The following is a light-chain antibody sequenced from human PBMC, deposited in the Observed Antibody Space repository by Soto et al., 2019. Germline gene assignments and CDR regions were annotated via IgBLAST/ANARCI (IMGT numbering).Light chain of an antibody. CDR1: QSVSSSY. V-gene: IGKV3-20*01. CDR2: GAS. CDR3: QQYGSSRT. Sequence: EIELTQSPGTLSLSPGERATRACRASQSVSSSYLAWYQQKPGQAPRLLIYGASSRATGIPDRFSGSGSGTDFTLTISRLEPEDFAVYYCQQYGSSRTFGQGTKVEIK. J-gene: IGKJ1*01.